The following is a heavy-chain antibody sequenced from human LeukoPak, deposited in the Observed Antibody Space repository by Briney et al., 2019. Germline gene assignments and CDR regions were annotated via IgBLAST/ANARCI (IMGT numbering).Heavy chain of an antibody. D-gene: IGHD4-17*01. Sequence: SETLSLTCTVSGGSISSYYWSWIRQPPGKGLEWIGYIYYGGSTNYNPSLKSRVTISVDTSKNQFSLKLSSVTAADTAVYYCERNDSSHGEGFDYWGQGTVVTVSS. CDR3: ERNDSSHGEGFDY. J-gene: IGHJ4*02. CDR1: GGSISSYY. CDR2: IYYGGST. V-gene: IGHV4-59*01.